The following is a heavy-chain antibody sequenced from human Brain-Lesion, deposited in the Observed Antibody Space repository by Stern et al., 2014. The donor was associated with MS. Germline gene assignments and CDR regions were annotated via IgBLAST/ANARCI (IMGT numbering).Heavy chain of an antibody. D-gene: IGHD1-26*01. CDR2: FDPEDGKT. Sequence: MQLVESGAEVKKPGASVKVSCKVSGYTLTELSMHWVRQAPRKGLEWMGGFDPEDGKTIYAQKFQGRVTMTEDTSTDTAYMELSSLRSEDTAVYYCATLSPGAGGNYYRHFDYWGQGTLVTVSS. J-gene: IGHJ4*02. CDR1: GYTLTELS. CDR3: ATLSPGAGGNYYRHFDY. V-gene: IGHV1-24*01.